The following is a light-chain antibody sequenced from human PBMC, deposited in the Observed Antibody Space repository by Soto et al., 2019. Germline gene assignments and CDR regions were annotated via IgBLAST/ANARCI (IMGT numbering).Light chain of an antibody. CDR1: QSVTSNF. CDR2: TAS. J-gene: IGKJ2*01. V-gene: IGKV3D-20*02. Sequence: ENVLTQSPGTLSLSPGEGATLSCRATQSVTSNFLAWYQQKPGQAPSLVIHTASSRAAGIPDRFSGGGSGTDFTLTISRLEPEDFAVYYCQQRSNWPRGTFGQGTKLEIK. CDR3: QQRSNWPRGT.